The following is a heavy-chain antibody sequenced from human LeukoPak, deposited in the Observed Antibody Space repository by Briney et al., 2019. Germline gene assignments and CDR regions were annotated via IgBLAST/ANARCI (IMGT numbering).Heavy chain of an antibody. Sequence: GESLKISCKGSGYSFTSYWIGWVRQMPGKGLEWMGIIYPGDSDTRYSPSFQGQVTISADKSISTAYLQWSSLKASDTAMYYCARQIQLRDGSGSYYIIDYWGQGTQVTVSS. D-gene: IGHD3-10*01. CDR3: ARQIQLRDGSGSYYIIDY. CDR2: IYPGDSDT. V-gene: IGHV5-51*01. J-gene: IGHJ4*02. CDR1: GYSFTSYW.